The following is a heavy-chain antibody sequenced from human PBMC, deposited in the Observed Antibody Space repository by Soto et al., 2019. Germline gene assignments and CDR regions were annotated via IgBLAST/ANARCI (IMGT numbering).Heavy chain of an antibody. CDR3: ATEMGATQGPFDN. D-gene: IGHD1-26*01. J-gene: IGHJ4*02. Sequence: LRVSCVVSVFPFGANAMSWVRQAPGKGLEWVSGLSNTGRRTSYADSVKGRFNISRDNSENTVYLQMNSLRVEDTAVYYCATEMGATQGPFDNWGQGTLVTVSS. V-gene: IGHV3-23*01. CDR1: VFPFGANA. CDR2: LSNTGRRT.